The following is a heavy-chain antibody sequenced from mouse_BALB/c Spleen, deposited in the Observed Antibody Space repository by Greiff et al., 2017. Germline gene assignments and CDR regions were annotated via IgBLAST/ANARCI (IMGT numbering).Heavy chain of an antibody. CDR1: GFSLTSYG. CDR2: IWSGGST. CDR3: AKPYRYDEAWFAY. J-gene: IGHJ3*01. Sequence: VMLVESGPGLVQPSQSLSITCTVSGFSLTSYGVHWVRQSPGKGLEWLGVIWSGGSTDYNAAFISRLSISKDNSKSQVFFKMNSLQANDTAIYYCAKPYRYDEAWFAYWGQGTLVTVSA. V-gene: IGHV2-2*02. D-gene: IGHD2-14*01.